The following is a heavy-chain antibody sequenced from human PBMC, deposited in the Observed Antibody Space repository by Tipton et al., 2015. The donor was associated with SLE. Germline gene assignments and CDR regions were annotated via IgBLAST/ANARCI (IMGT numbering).Heavy chain of an antibody. V-gene: IGHV4-39*07. CDR3: ARENRIAVAGYYYMDV. CDR2: IYHSGST. D-gene: IGHD6-19*01. CDR1: GGSISSSSYY. J-gene: IGHJ6*03. Sequence: TLSLTCTVSGGSISSSSYYWGWIRQPPGKGLEWIGNIYHSGSTYYNPSLKSRVTISVDTSKNQFSLKLSSVTAADTAVYYCARENRIAVAGYYYMDVWGKGTTVTVSS.